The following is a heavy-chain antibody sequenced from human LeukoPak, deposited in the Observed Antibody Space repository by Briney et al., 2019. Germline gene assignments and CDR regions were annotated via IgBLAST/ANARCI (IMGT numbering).Heavy chain of an antibody. Sequence: ASVHDSCQASGYTFKDYYLHWVRPAPGQGLAWMGWINPNSGGTNSAQNFQGRVTMTRDSSISTVYMELTRLTSDDTAVYYCARDGTWGSGHFHYYMDVWGTGTTVT. D-gene: IGHD3-16*01. V-gene: IGHV1-2*02. J-gene: IGHJ6*03. CDR1: GYTFKDYY. CDR3: ARDGTWGSGHFHYYMDV. CDR2: INPNSGGT.